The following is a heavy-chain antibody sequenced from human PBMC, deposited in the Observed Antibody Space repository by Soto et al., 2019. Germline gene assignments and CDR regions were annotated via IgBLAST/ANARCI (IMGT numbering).Heavy chain of an antibody. CDR1: GFTCSAYA. V-gene: IGHV3-23*01. Sequence: EVQLLESGGGLVQPGGSLRLSCAAYGFTCSAYAMGWVRQAPGKGLEWVSTIHGGGGATHYADSVKGRFTISRDDSKNTLYAQMNSLRAEDTAVYYCAKFEGHPLEYWYLDFCGRGTLVTVSS. J-gene: IGHJ2*01. D-gene: IGHD1-1*01. CDR2: IHGGGGAT. CDR3: AKFEGHPLEYWYLDF.